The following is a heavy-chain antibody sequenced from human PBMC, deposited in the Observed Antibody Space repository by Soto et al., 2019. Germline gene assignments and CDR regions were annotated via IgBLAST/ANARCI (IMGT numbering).Heavy chain of an antibody. Sequence: QVQLVESGGGVVQPGRSLRLSCAASGFTFSSYAMHWVRQAPGKGLEWVAVISYDGSNKYYADSVKGRFTISRDNSKKTLYLQMNSLSAEDTAVYYCARALPGMLSHYGMDVWGQGTTVTVSS. CDR3: ARALPGMLSHYGMDV. J-gene: IGHJ6*02. CDR2: ISYDGSNK. V-gene: IGHV3-30-3*01. D-gene: IGHD2-8*01. CDR1: GFTFSSYA.